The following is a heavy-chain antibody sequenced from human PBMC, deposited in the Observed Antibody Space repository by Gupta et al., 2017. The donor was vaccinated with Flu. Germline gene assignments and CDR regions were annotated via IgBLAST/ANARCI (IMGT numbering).Heavy chain of an antibody. V-gene: IGHV1-8*01. CDR1: GYTFTSYD. CDR2: MNPNSGNT. Sequence: QVQLVQSGAEVKKPGASVKVSCKASGYTFTSYDINWVRQATGQGLEWMGWMNPNSGNTGYAQKFQGRVTMTRNTSISTAYMELSSLRSEDTAVYYCARGAEYYDSSGYNTYYFDYWGQGTLVTVSS. D-gene: IGHD3-22*01. J-gene: IGHJ4*02. CDR3: ARGAEYYDSSGYNTYYFDY.